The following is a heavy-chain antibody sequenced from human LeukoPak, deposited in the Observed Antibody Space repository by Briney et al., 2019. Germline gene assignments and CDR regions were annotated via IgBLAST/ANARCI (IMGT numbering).Heavy chain of an antibody. CDR1: GYSFTTYW. J-gene: IGHJ4*02. CDR2: IHPGDSDT. V-gene: IGHV5-51*01. D-gene: IGHD2-15*01. Sequence: GESLKISCKGSGYSFTTYWIGWVRQMPGKGLEWMGIIHPGDSDTTYSPSFQGQVTISADKSTNTAYLQWNSLKASDTAMYYCARGYCSGGTCYSWFDYWGQGTLVTVSS. CDR3: ARGYCSGGTCYSWFDY.